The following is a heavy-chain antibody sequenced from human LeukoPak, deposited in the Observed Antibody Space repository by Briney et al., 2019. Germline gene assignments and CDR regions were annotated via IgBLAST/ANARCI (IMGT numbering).Heavy chain of an antibody. V-gene: IGHV1-2*02. J-gene: IGHJ4*02. CDR3: AKNPYEYYSDY. D-gene: IGHD5-12*01. CDR1: GYTLTGYY. Sequence: ASARVSCKASGYTLTGYYMHWLRQAPGQGLEWMGWINPNSGDTNYAQKFQGRVTMTRDTSISTAYMELSRLTSDDTAVYYCAKNPYEYYSDYWGQGTLVTVSS. CDR2: INPNSGDT.